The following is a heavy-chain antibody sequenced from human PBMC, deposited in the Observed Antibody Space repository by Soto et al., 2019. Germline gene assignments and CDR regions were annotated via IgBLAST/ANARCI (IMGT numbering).Heavy chain of an antibody. J-gene: IGHJ4*02. CDR2: IYHSGST. D-gene: IGHD3-22*01. CDR1: GGSISSGGYS. V-gene: IGHV4-30-2*01. Sequence: PSETLSLTCAVSGGSISSGGYSWSWIRQPPGKGLEWIGYIYHSGSTYYNPSLKSRVTISVDRSKNQFSLKLSSVTAADTAVYYCARDDSSGDYFDYWGQGTLVTVSS. CDR3: ARDDSSGDYFDY.